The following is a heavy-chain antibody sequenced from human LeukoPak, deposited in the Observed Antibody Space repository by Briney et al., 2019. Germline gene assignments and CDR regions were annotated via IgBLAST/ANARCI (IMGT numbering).Heavy chain of an antibody. CDR3: AKPLGVRFDYGDRYYFDY. Sequence: GGSLRLSCAASGFTFSDYAMHWVRQAPGKGLEWVAVISYDGSNKYYADSVKGRFTISRDNSKNTLYLQMNSLRAEDTAVYYCAKPLGVRFDYGDRYYFDYWGQGTLVTVSS. CDR2: ISYDGSNK. D-gene: IGHD4-17*01. J-gene: IGHJ4*02. CDR1: GFTFSDYA. V-gene: IGHV3-30*18.